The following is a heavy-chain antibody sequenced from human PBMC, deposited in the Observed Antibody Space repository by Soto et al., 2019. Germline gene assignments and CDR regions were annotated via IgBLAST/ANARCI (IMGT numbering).Heavy chain of an antibody. CDR3: ARPLSLDRVVVGATNGPFDP. V-gene: IGHV5-10-1*01. D-gene: IGHD2-15*01. CDR1: GYSFTSYW. Sequence: GESLKISCKGSGYSFTSYWISWVRQMPGKGLEWMGRIDPSDSYTNYSPSFQGHVTISADKSISTAYLQWSSLKASDTAMYYCARPLSLDRVVVGATNGPFDPWGQGTLVTVSS. J-gene: IGHJ5*02. CDR2: IDPSDSYT.